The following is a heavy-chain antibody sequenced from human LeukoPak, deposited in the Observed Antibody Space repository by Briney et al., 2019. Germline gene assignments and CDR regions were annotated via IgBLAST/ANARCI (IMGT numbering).Heavy chain of an antibody. D-gene: IGHD1-26*01. V-gene: IGHV3-74*01. J-gene: IGHJ4*02. CDR2: INNDGSST. CDR3: ARDLFSGSYQEDF. Sequence: GGSLRLSCAASGFTFRNYWMHWVRQAPGKGLLWVSFINNDGSSTSYADSVKGRFTISRDDAKNSLYLEMNRLRVEDTAVYYCARDLFSGSYQEDFWGQGTLVTVSS. CDR1: GFTFRNYW.